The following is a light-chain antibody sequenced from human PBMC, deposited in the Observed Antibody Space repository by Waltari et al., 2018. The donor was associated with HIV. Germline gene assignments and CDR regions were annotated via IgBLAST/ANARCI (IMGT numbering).Light chain of an antibody. CDR1: QSLVYSDGNTF. V-gene: IGKV2-30*01. Sequence: DVVMTQSPLSLSVTLGQPASISCRSMQSLVYSDGNTFLSWFQQRPGQSPRRLIYKVSNRDSGVPDRFSGSGSGTNFTLKFSRVEAEDVGFYYCMQGTHWPQTFGQGTKLEIK. J-gene: IGKJ2*01. CDR2: KVS. CDR3: MQGTHWPQT.